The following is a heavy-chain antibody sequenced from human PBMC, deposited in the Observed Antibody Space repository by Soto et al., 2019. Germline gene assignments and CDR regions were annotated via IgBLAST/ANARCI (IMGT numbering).Heavy chain of an antibody. CDR1: GFTFSSYS. J-gene: IGHJ3*02. Sequence: VQLVESGGGLVQPGGSLRLSCAASGFTFSSYSMNWVRQAPGKGLEWVSYISSSSSTIYYADSVKGRFTISRDNAKNSLYLQMNSLRDEDTAVYYCARDALGYCSGGSCYVGAFDIWGQGTMVTVSS. CDR3: ARDALGYCSGGSCYVGAFDI. CDR2: ISSSSSTI. V-gene: IGHV3-48*02. D-gene: IGHD2-15*01.